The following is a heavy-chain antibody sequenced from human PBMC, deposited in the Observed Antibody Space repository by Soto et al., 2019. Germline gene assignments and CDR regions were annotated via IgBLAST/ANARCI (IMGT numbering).Heavy chain of an antibody. CDR2: IVDTGGRT. J-gene: IGHJ6*02. Sequence: EVQLLESGGGLVQPGGSLRLSCTASGFAFSSYAMNWVRQAPGKGLEWVSGIVDTGGRTLYADSVKGRFTISRDNSKNTLYLEMNSLRAEDTATYYCAPVPAASSYYNTDVWGQGTTVTVSS. CDR3: APVPAASSYYNTDV. CDR1: GFAFSSYA. D-gene: IGHD2-2*01. V-gene: IGHV3-23*01.